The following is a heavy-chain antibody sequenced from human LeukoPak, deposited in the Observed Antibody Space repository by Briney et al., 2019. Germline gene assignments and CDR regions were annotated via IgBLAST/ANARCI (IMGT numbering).Heavy chain of an antibody. J-gene: IGHJ5*02. CDR2: IYSGGST. D-gene: IGHD3-10*01. Sequence: GGSLRLSCAASGFTVSSNYMSWVRQAPGKGLEWVSVIYSGGSTYYADSVKGRFTISRDNSKNTLYLQMNSLRAEGTAVYYCARTMVRDLMVGWFDPWGQGTLVTVSS. CDR1: GFTVSSNY. CDR3: ARTMVRDLMVGWFDP. V-gene: IGHV3-53*01.